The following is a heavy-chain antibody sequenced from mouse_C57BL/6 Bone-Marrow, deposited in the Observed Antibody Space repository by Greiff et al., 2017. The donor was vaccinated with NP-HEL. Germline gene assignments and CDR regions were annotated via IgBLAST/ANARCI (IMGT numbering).Heavy chain of an antibody. D-gene: IGHD2-4*01. CDR1: GYTFTSYW. Sequence: VQLQQPGAELVKPGASVKLSCKASGYTFTSYWMHWVKQRPGQGLEWIGMIHPNSGSTNYNEKFKSKATLTVDKSSSTAYMQLSSLTSEDSAVYYCAREADDYDVWFAYWGQGTLVTVSA. J-gene: IGHJ3*01. V-gene: IGHV1-64*01. CDR3: AREADDYDVWFAY. CDR2: IHPNSGST.